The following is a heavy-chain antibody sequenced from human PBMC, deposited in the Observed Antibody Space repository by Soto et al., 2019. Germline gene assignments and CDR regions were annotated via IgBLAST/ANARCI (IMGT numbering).Heavy chain of an antibody. CDR3: ARAGQACNPAVSYITGFCFDT. Sequence: PSETLSLTCAVSGYSISSGYYWGWIRQPPGKGLEWIGSIYHSGSTYYNPSLKSRVTISVDTSKNQFSLKLSSVTAADTAVYYCARAGQACNPAVSYITGFCFDTWGQGTLVTVSS. D-gene: IGHD2-8*01. CDR2: IYHSGST. V-gene: IGHV4-38-2*01. J-gene: IGHJ5*02. CDR1: GYSISSGYY.